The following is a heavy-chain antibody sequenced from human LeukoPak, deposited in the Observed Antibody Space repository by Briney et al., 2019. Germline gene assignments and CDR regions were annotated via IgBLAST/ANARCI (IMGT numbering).Heavy chain of an antibody. Sequence: GESLKISCKASGYNCTNYWIGWVRQMPGKGLEWMGIIYPGDSDTRYSPSFQGQVTISADKSISTAYLQWSSLKASDTAMYYCARRGDSRYIDYWGQGTLVTVSS. CDR2: IYPGDSDT. CDR1: GYNCTNYW. D-gene: IGHD2-21*02. CDR3: ARRGDSRYIDY. J-gene: IGHJ4*02. V-gene: IGHV5-51*01.